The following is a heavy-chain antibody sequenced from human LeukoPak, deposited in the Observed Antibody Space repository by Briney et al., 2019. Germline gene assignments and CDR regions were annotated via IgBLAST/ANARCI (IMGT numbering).Heavy chain of an antibody. CDR2: ISSSSSYI. CDR3: ARAYDYVWGSYRYFAGGDY. V-gene: IGHV3-21*01. J-gene: IGHJ4*02. Sequence: GGSLRLSCAASGFTFSSYSMNWVRQAPGKGLEWVSSISSSSSYIYYADSVKGRFTISRDNAKNSLYLQMNSLRAEDTAVYYCARAYDYVWGSYRYFAGGDYWGQGTLVTVSS. CDR1: GFTFSSYS. D-gene: IGHD3-16*02.